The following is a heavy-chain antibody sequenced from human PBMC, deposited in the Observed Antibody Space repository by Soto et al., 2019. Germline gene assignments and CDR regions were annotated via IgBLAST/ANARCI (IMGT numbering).Heavy chain of an antibody. CDR2: INPDNGNT. CDR1: GYTFTRYT. V-gene: IGHV1-3*01. Sequence: ASVKVSCKASGYTFTRYTMNWVRQAPGQRLEWMGWINPDNGNTKSSQKLRDRVIITRDTSASTAYMDLSSLRSEDTAVYYCARGIATGQLDPWGQGTLVTVSS. J-gene: IGHJ5*02. D-gene: IGHD2-15*01. CDR3: ARGIATGQLDP.